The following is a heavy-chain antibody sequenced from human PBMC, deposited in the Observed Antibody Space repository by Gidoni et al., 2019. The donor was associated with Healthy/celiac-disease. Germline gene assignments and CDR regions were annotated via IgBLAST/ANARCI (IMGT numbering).Heavy chain of an antibody. Sequence: QVQLVESGGGVVQPGRSLRLSCAASGFTFSSYGMHWVRQAPGKGLEWVAVIWYDGSNKYYADSVKGRFTISRDNSKNTLYLQMNSLRAEDTAVYYCAREGVYENYGMDVWGQGTTVTVSS. D-gene: IGHD5-12*01. V-gene: IGHV3-33*08. CDR3: AREGVYENYGMDV. CDR1: GFTFSSYG. J-gene: IGHJ6*02. CDR2: IWYDGSNK.